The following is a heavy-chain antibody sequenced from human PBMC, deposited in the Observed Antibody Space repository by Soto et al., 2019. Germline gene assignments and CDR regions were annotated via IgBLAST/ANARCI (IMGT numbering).Heavy chain of an antibody. CDR1: AFTFRSYA. J-gene: IGHJ3*02. V-gene: IGHV3-23*01. D-gene: IGHD2-2*01. CDR3: AKVSPLTDCTIPSCLAAFGI. Sequence: EEQLLESGGGLVRPGGSLRLSCAASAFTFRSYAMSWVRQAPGKGLEWVSAITASADTTYYAESVKGRFTISRDNYKNTLYLRMNSLRAEDTAVYYCAKVSPLTDCTIPSCLAAFGIWGQGNMVTVS. CDR2: ITASADTT.